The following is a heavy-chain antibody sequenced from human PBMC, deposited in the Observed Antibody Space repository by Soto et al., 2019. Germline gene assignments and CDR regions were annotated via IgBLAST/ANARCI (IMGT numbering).Heavy chain of an antibody. D-gene: IGHD7-27*01. CDR1: GGTFSSFA. J-gene: IGHJ6*02. Sequence: QVQLVQSGAEVKRPGSSVKVSCKASGGTFSSFAINWVRQAPGQGLEWMGGIMPIVSSPNYAQKFQGRVTITADESTSAAYMQLGGLRSDDTAVYYCALGNAMDVCGQGTTVTVSS. V-gene: IGHV1-69*12. CDR2: IMPIVSSP. CDR3: ALGNAMDV.